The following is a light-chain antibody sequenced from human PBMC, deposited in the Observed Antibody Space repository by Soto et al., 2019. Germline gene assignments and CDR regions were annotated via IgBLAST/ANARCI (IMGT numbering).Light chain of an antibody. CDR3: QQSAT. CDR2: GAS. J-gene: IGKJ3*01. V-gene: IGKV3-20*01. CDR1: QNVINNY. Sequence: ETVLTQSPGTLSLYPGERATLSCRASQNVINNYLAWYQQKPGQTPRLLIFGASTRATGIPDRFSGSGSGTDFTLTISSLEPEDFAVYYCQQSATFGPGTKVDIK.